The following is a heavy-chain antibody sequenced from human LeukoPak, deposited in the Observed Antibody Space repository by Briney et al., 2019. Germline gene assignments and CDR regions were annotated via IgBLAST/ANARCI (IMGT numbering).Heavy chain of an antibody. CDR2: ISSTGGMI. D-gene: IGHD6-19*01. Sequence: GGSLRLSCAASGFTFSSYWMHWVRQAPGKGLEWTSHISSTGGMIYYADSLKGRFTVSRDNAKNSLYLQMNRLTTDDTAIYYCARVGAVAAVTWYFDIWGRGTLVTVSS. CDR3: ARVGAVAAVTWYFDI. J-gene: IGHJ2*01. CDR1: GFTFSSYW. V-gene: IGHV3-48*04.